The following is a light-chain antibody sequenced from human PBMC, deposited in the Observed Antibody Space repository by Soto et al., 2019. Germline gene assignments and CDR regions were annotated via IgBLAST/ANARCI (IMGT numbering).Light chain of an antibody. CDR2: GAS. Sequence: EIVMTKSPATLSVSPGERVTLSCRASQSVSSSYLAWCQQRPGQAPRLLIYGASTRAAGIPDRFSGSGSGTDFTLTITRLEPEDSAVYFCQQYTGPPTTFGQGTRLEIK. V-gene: IGKV3-20*01. J-gene: IGKJ5*01. CDR1: QSVSSSY. CDR3: QQYTGPPTT.